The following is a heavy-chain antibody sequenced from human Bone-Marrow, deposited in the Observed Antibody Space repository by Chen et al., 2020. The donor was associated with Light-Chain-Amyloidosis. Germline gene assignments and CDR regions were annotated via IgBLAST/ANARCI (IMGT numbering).Heavy chain of an antibody. CDR1: GLTFSDYY. CDR2: IRRSGSII. Sequence: QVQLVESGGGLVKPGGSLRLSCAASGLTFSDYYMNWIRQTPETGLGWVSVIRRSGSIIHYAYSVKGRFTISRDNAKNSLYLQMNSLGADDTAVYFCTRDRGQWLVLGPDYWGQGTLVTVSS. J-gene: IGHJ4*02. CDR3: TRDRGQWLVLGPDY. V-gene: IGHV3-11*01. D-gene: IGHD6-19*01.